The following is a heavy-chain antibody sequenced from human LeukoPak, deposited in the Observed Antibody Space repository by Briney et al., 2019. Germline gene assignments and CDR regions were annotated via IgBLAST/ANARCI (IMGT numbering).Heavy chain of an antibody. D-gene: IGHD3-3*01. CDR1: GFTFDSYA. Sequence: GGSLRLSCAASGFTFDSYAVSWDRHAPGEGREWVSSISDSGALTFHADSVKSRFTISRANSKSTLYMQMNRLRAEDTAVYYCAKATLGRVDYNCWSGYFGNSFDIWGQGTMVTVSP. V-gene: IGHV3-23*01. J-gene: IGHJ3*02. CDR2: ISDSGALT. CDR3: AKATLGRVDYNCWSGYFGNSFDI.